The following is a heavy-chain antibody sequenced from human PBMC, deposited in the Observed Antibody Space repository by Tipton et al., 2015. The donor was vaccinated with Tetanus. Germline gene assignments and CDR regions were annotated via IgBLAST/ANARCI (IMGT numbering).Heavy chain of an antibody. CDR1: GYIFNNYW. CDR2: IYPGDSDT. D-gene: IGHD2-8*01. CDR3: ARAHCTDGVCNFDF. V-gene: IGHV5-51*01. J-gene: IGHJ4*02. Sequence: QLVQSGGEVKKPGESLKISCKGSGYIFNNYWIGWVRQKTGKGLGWMGIIYPGDSDTRYSPPFQGQVPISVDKSINTAYLQWSSLKASDTSMFYCARAHCTDGVCNFDFWGQGALVTVAS.